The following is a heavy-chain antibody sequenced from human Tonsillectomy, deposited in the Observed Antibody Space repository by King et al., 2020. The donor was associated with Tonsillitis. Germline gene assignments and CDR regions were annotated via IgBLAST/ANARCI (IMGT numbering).Heavy chain of an antibody. V-gene: IGHV3-23*04. Sequence: VQLVESGGGLVQPGGSLRLSCAASGFTVSSYAMSWVRQAPGKGLDWVSAISTSGGSTYYADSVKGRFTISRDNSKNTLYLQMNSLRADDTAVYYCAKDGILELLSAGYFDYWGQGTLVTVSS. CDR3: AKDGILELLSAGYFDY. CDR1: GFTVSSYA. CDR2: ISTSGGST. D-gene: IGHD1-7*01. J-gene: IGHJ4*02.